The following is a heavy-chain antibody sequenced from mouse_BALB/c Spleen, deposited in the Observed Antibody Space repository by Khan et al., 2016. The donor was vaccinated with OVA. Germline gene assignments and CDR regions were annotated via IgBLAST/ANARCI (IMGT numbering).Heavy chain of an antibody. V-gene: IGHV1S135*01. CDR2: IDPFNGGA. D-gene: IGHD1-1*01. CDR1: GYSFSTYY. J-gene: IGHJ3*01. Sequence: IQLVQSGPELMKPGASVKISCKASGYSFSTYYIHWVTRSHGKTLEWIGYIDPFNGGATYNQKFKGKATLTGDKSSSTAYMHLTSLTSEDSAVYYCARHGSTSWFAYWGQGTLVTVSA. CDR3: ARHGSTSWFAY.